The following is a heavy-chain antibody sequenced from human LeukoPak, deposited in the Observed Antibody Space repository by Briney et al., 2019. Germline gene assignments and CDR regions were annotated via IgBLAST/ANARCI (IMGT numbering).Heavy chain of an antibody. CDR1: GFTFSSYA. CDR3: AKDLVRGGLRLGEPPTVDFDI. CDR2: ISGSGGRT. V-gene: IGHV3-23*01. Sequence: GGSLRLSCAASGFTFSSYAMSWVRQAPGEGLEWLSAISGSGGRTYYADSVKGRFTISRDNSKNTLYLQMNSLRAAGTAVYYCAKDLVRGGLRLGEPPTVDFDIWVQGRMLSVCS. J-gene: IGHJ3*02. D-gene: IGHD3-16*01.